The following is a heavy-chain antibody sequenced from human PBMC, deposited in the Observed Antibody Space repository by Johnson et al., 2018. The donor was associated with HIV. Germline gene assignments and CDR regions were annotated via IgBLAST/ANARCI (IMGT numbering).Heavy chain of an antibody. Sequence: VQLVESGGGLVQPGGSLRLSCAASGFTFSSYWMSWVRQAPGKGLAWVANIKQDGSEKYYVDSVKGRFTVSRDNAWNSLFLQMNSLRAEDTAVYYCARDQVAVVSPGAAFDIWGQGTMVTVSS. D-gene: IGHD4-23*01. J-gene: IGHJ3*02. V-gene: IGHV3-7*05. CDR1: GFTFSSYW. CDR3: ARDQVAVVSPGAAFDI. CDR2: IKQDGSEK.